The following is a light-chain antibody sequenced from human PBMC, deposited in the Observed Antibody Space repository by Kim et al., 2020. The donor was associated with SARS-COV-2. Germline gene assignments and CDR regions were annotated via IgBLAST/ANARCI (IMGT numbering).Light chain of an antibody. V-gene: IGKV4-1*01. CDR3: HQYLSTPYT. J-gene: IGKJ2*01. CDR1: QSILYRSNNKNY. CDR2: WAS. Sequence: ATISCKTSQSILYRSNNKNYLVWYQQKPGQPPKLLIYWASTRESGVPARFRGSVSGTDFTLTISSLQAEDVAVYYCHQYLSTPYTFGQGTKVDIK.